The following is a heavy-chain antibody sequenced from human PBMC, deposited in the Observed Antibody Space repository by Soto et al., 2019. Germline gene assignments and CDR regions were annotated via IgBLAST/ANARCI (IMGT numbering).Heavy chain of an antibody. CDR2: MYYSGGS. Sequence: SDTLSLSCTVSGVSISYYYLSLIRQPPGKGLEWIGYMYYSGGSNYNPSLNSRVTISVDTSKNQFSLKLTSVTAADTAVYHCARGGYCNGSACRGAFYYFQYGMDVWGQGTTVTVSS. CDR3: ARGGYCNGSACRGAFYYFQYGMDV. CDR1: GVSISYYY. D-gene: IGHD2-15*01. V-gene: IGHV4-59*01. J-gene: IGHJ6*02.